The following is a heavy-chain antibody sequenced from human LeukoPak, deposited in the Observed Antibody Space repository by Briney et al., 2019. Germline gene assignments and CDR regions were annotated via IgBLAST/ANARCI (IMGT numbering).Heavy chain of an antibody. Sequence: PSQTLSLTCAISGDSVSSNSAAWNWIRQSPSRGLEWLGRTYYRSKWYNDYAVSVKSRITINPDTSKNQFSLQLNSVTPEDTAVYYCAREVWEGLELLDAFDIWGQGTMVTVSS. J-gene: IGHJ3*02. CDR3: AREVWEGLELLDAFDI. CDR1: GDSVSSNSAA. CDR2: TYYRSKWYN. V-gene: IGHV6-1*01. D-gene: IGHD1-7*01.